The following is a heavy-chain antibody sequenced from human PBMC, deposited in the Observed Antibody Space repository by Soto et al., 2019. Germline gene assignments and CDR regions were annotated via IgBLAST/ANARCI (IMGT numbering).Heavy chain of an antibody. CDR2: ISPMFGAA. V-gene: IGHV1-69*19. D-gene: IGHD3-10*01. CDR1: GGTFNTYA. Sequence: QVQLVQSGAEMKKPGSSVKVSCQSSGGTFNTYAMNWVRQAPGQGPEWMGDISPMFGAANYAPKFQGRVTITADESTGTSYMQLISLTSEDTALYFCAREVQVHTPDFVYWRQGTLVTVSS. J-gene: IGHJ4*02. CDR3: AREVQVHTPDFVY.